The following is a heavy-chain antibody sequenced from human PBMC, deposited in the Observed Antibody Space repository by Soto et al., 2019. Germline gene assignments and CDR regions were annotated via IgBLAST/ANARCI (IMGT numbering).Heavy chain of an antibody. Sequence: LSLTCTVSGGPLSSGSYYWSWIRQSPGHGLEWIGYIYYSGTTKYNPSLKSRVSISVDTSKNQFSLRLTSLIAADTAVYYCARAASQYFDLLSAFQPSGQGTMVTVSS. CDR1: GGPLSSGSYY. D-gene: IGHD3-9*01. J-gene: IGHJ5*02. CDR3: ARAASQYFDLLSAFQP. CDR2: IYYSGTT. V-gene: IGHV4-61*01.